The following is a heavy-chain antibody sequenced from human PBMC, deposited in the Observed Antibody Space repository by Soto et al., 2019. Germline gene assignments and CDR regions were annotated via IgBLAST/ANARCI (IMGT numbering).Heavy chain of an antibody. CDR3: AVGGNYLSMDV. Sequence: QVQLVQSGAEVKKPGASVKVSCKASGYTFTSYYMPWVRLAPGQGLEWMGIINPDGGGTSYAQQFQGRVIMTRDTSTSTVYMEMSSLRSEDTAVYYCAVGGNYLSMDVWGQGTTVTVSS. J-gene: IGHJ6*02. CDR1: GYTFTSYY. CDR2: INPDGGGT. D-gene: IGHD4-4*01. V-gene: IGHV1-46*01.